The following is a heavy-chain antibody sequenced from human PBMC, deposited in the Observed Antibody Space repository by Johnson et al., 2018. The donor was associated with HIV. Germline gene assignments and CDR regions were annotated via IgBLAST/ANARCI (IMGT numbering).Heavy chain of an antibody. J-gene: IGHJ3*02. D-gene: IGHD4-17*01. CDR1: GFTFDDYA. V-gene: IGHV3-9*01. CDR3: AKECGDYGSRGWNDVFDI. CDR2: ISWNSGSI. Sequence: VQLVESGGGLVQPGRSLRLSCAASGFTFDDYAMHWVRQAPGKGLEWVSGISWNSGSIGYADSVKGRFTISRDNAKNSLYLQMNSLRAEDTALYYCAKECGDYGSRGWNDVFDIWGQGTMVTVSS.